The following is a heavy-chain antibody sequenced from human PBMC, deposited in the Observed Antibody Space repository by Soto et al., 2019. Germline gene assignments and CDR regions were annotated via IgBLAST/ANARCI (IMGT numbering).Heavy chain of an antibody. Sequence: PSETLSLTCTVSGGSISSGGYYWSWIRQHPGKGLEWIGYIYYSGSTYYNPSLKSRVTLSVDTSKNQFSLKLSSVTAADTAVYYCAGDGGVPASRFDPWGQGTLVTVSS. CDR1: GGSISSGGYY. V-gene: IGHV4-31*03. CDR3: AGDGGVPASRFDP. D-gene: IGHD2-2*01. CDR2: IYYSGST. J-gene: IGHJ5*02.